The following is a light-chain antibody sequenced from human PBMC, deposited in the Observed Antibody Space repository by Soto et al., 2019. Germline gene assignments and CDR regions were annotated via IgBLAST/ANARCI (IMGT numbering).Light chain of an antibody. CDR1: ESIRTW. CDR3: QHYNSYSEA. J-gene: IGKJ1*01. Sequence: DIQRTQSPSTLSASIGGRVTITCRASESIRTWLAWYQHKPGKAPKLLIYKASTLKSGVPSRFSGSGSGTEFTLTISSLQPDDFATYYCQHYNSYSEAFGQGTKVDI. V-gene: IGKV1-5*03. CDR2: KAS.